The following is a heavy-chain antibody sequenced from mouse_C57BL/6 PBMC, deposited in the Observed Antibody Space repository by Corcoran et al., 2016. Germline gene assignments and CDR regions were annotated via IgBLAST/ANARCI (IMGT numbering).Heavy chain of an antibody. CDR3: ARAAGSSFYYYAMDY. D-gene: IGHD1-1*01. J-gene: IGHJ4*01. CDR2: IYPGSGNT. V-gene: IGHV1-76*01. CDR1: GYTFTDYY. Sequence: QVQLKQSGAELVRPGASVKLSCKASGYTFTDYYINWVKQRPGQGLEWIARIYPGSGNTYYNEKFKGKATLTAEKSSSTAYMQLSSLTSEDSAVYFCARAAGSSFYYYAMDYWGQGTSVTVSS.